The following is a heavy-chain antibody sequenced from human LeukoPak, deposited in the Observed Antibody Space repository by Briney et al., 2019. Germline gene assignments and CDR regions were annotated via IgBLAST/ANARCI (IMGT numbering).Heavy chain of an antibody. J-gene: IGHJ3*02. V-gene: IGHV1-2*02. CDR3: ARAHQPYYYDSSGAFDI. CDR1: GYTFTGYY. D-gene: IGHD3-22*01. CDR2: INPNSGGT. Sequence: ASVKVSCKASGYTFTGYYIHWVRQAPGQGLEWMGWINPNSGGTNYAQRFQGRVTMTRDTSISTAYMELSRLRSDDTAVYYCARAHQPYYYDSSGAFDIWGQGTMVTVSS.